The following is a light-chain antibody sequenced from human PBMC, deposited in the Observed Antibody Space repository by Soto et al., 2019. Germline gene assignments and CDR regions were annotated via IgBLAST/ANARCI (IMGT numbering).Light chain of an antibody. Sequence: EIVMTQSPATLSVPPGERATLSCRASQSVSTNLAWYQQKPGQAPRLLIYGASTRATGIPFTFSGSGSGTEFTLTISSLQSEDFAVYYCQQYSNWPWTFGQGTTVEIK. J-gene: IGKJ1*01. V-gene: IGKV3-15*01. CDR2: GAS. CDR1: QSVSTN. CDR3: QQYSNWPWT.